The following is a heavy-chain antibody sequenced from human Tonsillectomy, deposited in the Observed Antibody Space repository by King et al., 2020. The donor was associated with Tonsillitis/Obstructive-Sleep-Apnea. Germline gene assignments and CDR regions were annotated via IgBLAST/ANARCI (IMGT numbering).Heavy chain of an antibody. V-gene: IGHV4-34*01. CDR3: AGRITMVQGVVSSWFDP. CDR2: INHSGST. Sequence: VQLQQWGAGLLKPSETLSLTCAVYGASFSGYYWSWIRQPPGKGLEWIGEINHSGSTNYNPSLKSRVTISVDTSKNQFSLKLSSVPAADTAVYYCAGRITMVQGVVSSWFDPWGQGTLVTVSS. D-gene: IGHD3-10*01. CDR1: GASFSGYY. J-gene: IGHJ5*02.